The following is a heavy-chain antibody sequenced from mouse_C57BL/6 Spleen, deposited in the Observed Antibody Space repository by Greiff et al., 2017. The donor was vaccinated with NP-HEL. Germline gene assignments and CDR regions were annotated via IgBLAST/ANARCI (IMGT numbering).Heavy chain of an antibody. CDR1: GYTFTSYW. Sequence: VQLQQPGAELVKPGASVKMSCKASGYTFTSYWITWVKQRPGQGLEWIGDIYPGSGSTNYNEKFKSKATLTVDTSSSTAYMQLSSLTSEDCAVYHCAWNDLSGHYHYYAIDYWGQGTPVTVSS. CDR2: IYPGSGST. V-gene: IGHV1-55*01. D-gene: IGHD2-1*01. CDR3: AWNDLSGHYHYYAIDY. J-gene: IGHJ4*01.